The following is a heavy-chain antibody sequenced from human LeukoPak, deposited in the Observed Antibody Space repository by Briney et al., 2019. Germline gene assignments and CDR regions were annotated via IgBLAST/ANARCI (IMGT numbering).Heavy chain of an antibody. D-gene: IGHD5-24*01. CDR3: ARVRDGYNDAYDI. CDR2: INPNSGGT. V-gene: IGHV1-2*02. CDR1: GYTFTGYY. Sequence: ASVKVSCKASGYTFTGYYMDWVRQAPGQGLEWMGWINPNSGGTNYAQKFQGRVTMTRDTSTSTVYMELSSLKSEDTAVYYCARVRDGYNDAYDIWGQGTMVTVSS. J-gene: IGHJ3*02.